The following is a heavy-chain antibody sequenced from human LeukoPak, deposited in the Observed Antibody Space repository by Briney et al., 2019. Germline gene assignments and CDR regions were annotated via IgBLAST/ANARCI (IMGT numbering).Heavy chain of an antibody. CDR1: GGSFSGYY. CDR2: INHSGST. J-gene: IGHJ4*02. CDR3: ARLTAHSSSSPFDY. D-gene: IGHD6-6*01. Sequence: SETLSLTCAVYGGSFSGYYRSWIRQPPGKGLEWIGEINHSGSTNYNPSLKSRVTISVDTSKNQFSLKLSSVTAADTAVYYCARLTAHSSSSPFDYWGQGTLVTVSS. V-gene: IGHV4-34*01.